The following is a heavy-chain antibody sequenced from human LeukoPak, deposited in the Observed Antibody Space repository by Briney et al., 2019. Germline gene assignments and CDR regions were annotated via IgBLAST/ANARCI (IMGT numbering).Heavy chain of an antibody. CDR1: GGPISSYY. Sequence: SETLSLTCTVSGGPISSYYWSWIRQPPGKGLEWIGYIYYSGSTNYNPSLKSRVTISVDTSKNQFSLKLSSVTAADTAVYYCARWYSGYDSRFDPWGQGTLVTVSS. D-gene: IGHD5-12*01. CDR2: IYYSGST. V-gene: IGHV4-59*01. J-gene: IGHJ5*02. CDR3: ARWYSGYDSRFDP.